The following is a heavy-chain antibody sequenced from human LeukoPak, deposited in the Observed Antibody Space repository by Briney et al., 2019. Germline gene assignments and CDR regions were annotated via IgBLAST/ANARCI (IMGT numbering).Heavy chain of an antibody. CDR3: ARSSGGSSYHN. CDR1: GGSFSGYY. V-gene: IGHV4-34*01. J-gene: IGHJ4*02. Sequence: SETLSLTCAVYGGSFSGYYWSWIRQPPGKGLEWIGEINHSGSTNYNPSLKSRATISVDTSKNQFSLKLSSVTAADTAVYYCARSSGGSSYHNWGQGTLVTVSS. D-gene: IGHD2-15*01. CDR2: INHSGST.